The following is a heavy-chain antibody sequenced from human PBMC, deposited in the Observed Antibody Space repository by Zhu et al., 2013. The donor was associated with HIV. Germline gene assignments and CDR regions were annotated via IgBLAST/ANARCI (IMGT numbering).Heavy chain of an antibody. CDR1: GGTFSSYA. CDR3: ASEYSSSWSVTDYYYGMDV. D-gene: IGHD6-6*01. V-gene: IGHV1-69*06. CDR2: IIPIFGTA. Sequence: QVQLVQSGAEVKKPGSSVKVSCKASGGTFSSYAISWVRQAPGQGLEWMGGIIPIFGTANYAQKFQGRVTITADKSTSTAYMELSSLRSEDTAVYYCASEYSSSWSVTDYYYGMDVWGQGTTVTVSS. J-gene: IGHJ6*02.